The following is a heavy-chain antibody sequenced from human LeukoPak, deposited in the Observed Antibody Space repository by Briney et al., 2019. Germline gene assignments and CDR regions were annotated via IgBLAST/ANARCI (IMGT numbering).Heavy chain of an antibody. CDR1: GYTFTSYG. J-gene: IGHJ4*02. Sequence: ASVKVSCKASGYTFTSYGISWVRQAPGQGLEWMGWISAYNGNTNYAQKLQGRVTMTTDTSTSTAYMELRSLRSDDTAVYYCARFSIFYCSSTSCYYFDYWGQGTLVTVSS. V-gene: IGHV1-18*04. CDR3: ARFSIFYCSSTSCYYFDY. D-gene: IGHD2-2*01. CDR2: ISAYNGNT.